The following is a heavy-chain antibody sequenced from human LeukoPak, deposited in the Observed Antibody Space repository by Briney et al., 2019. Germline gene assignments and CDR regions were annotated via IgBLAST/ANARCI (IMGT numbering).Heavy chain of an antibody. CDR1: GGSISSYY. D-gene: IGHD6-25*01. Sequence: NPSETLSLTCTVSGGSISSYYWSWIRQPPGKGLEWIGYIYYSGSTNYNPSLKSRVTISVDTSKNQFSLKLSSVTAADTAVYYCARARSVSRRYYFDYWGQGTLVTVSS. CDR2: IYYSGST. CDR3: ARARSVSRRYYFDY. J-gene: IGHJ4*02. V-gene: IGHV4-59*01.